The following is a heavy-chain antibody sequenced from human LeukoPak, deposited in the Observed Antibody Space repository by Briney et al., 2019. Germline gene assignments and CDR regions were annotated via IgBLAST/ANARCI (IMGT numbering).Heavy chain of an antibody. J-gene: IGHJ4*02. CDR2: ISYDGSNK. D-gene: IGHD3-22*01. CDR3: ARDAKYYYDSSGYYY. V-gene: IGHV3-30*04. Sequence: TGRSLRLSCAASGFTFSSYAMYWVRQAPGKGLEWVAVISYDGSNKYYADSVKGRFTISRDNSKNTLYLQMNSLRAEDTAVYYCARDAKYYYDSSGYYYWGQGTLVTVSS. CDR1: GFTFSSYA.